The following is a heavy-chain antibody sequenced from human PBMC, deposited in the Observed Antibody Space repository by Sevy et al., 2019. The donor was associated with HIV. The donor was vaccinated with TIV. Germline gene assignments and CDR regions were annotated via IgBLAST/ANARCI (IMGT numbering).Heavy chain of an antibody. D-gene: IGHD3-22*01. Sequence: GGSLGLSCAASGFTFSSYAMSWVRQAPGKGLEWVSAISGSGGSTYYADSVKGRFTISRDNSKNTLYLQMNSLRAEDTAVYYCAKETGYYDSRGGDAFDIWGQGTMVTVSS. V-gene: IGHV3-23*01. J-gene: IGHJ3*02. CDR2: ISGSGGST. CDR1: GFTFSSYA. CDR3: AKETGYYDSRGGDAFDI.